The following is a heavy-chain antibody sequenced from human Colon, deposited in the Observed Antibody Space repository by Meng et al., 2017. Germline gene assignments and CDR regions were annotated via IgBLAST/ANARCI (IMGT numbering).Heavy chain of an antibody. CDR2: VYHRGDT. V-gene: IGHV4-4*02. CDR1: GDSISSDIW. J-gene: IGHJ4*02. D-gene: IGHD1-1*01. Sequence: SLTCTVSGDSISSDIWWSWVRQPPGKGLEWIGEVYHRGDTNYNPSLKSRVVISVDRSKNQFSLNLSSVTAADTAVYYCGRDQGRQLINHWGQGTLVTVSS. CDR3: GRDQGRQLINH.